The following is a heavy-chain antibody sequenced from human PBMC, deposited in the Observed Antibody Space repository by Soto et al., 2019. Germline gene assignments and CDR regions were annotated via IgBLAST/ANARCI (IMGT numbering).Heavy chain of an antibody. CDR1: GYTFTGYY. CDR2: INPNSGGT. CDR3: ARGRRLRLGELPVGGVMDV. D-gene: IGHD3-16*01. J-gene: IGHJ6*02. V-gene: IGHV1-2*02. Sequence: QVQLVQSGAEVKKPGASVKVSCKASGYTFTGYYMHWVRQAPGQGLEWMGWINPNSGGTNYAQKFQGRVTMTRDTAISTDRMEVSRLRSDDTAVYYCARGRRLRLGELPVGGVMDVWGQGTTVTVSS.